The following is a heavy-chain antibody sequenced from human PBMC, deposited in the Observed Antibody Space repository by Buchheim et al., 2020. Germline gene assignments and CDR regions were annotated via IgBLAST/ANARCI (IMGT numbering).Heavy chain of an antibody. Sequence: QVQLVESGGGVVQPGRSLRLSCAASGFTFSSYGMHWVRQAPGKGLEWVAVISYDGSNKYYADSVKGRFTISRDNSKNTLYLQMNSLRAEDTAVYYCARDGVAEGLYFDYWGQGTL. CDR3: ARDGVAEGLYFDY. D-gene: IGHD2-15*01. CDR2: ISYDGSNK. J-gene: IGHJ4*02. CDR1: GFTFSSYG. V-gene: IGHV3-30*03.